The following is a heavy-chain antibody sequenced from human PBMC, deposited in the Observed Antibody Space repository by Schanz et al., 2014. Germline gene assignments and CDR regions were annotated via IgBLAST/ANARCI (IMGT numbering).Heavy chain of an antibody. D-gene: IGHD5-12*01. Sequence: EVLLVDSGGGLVQPGGSLRLSCGASGFTFSAHAMSWVRQAPGKGPEWVSYISGSATTIYYADSVKGRFTISRDNAKNSLYLQMHSLRPEDTAVYYCARWRVGGLNILADDYDIWGQGTEVIVSS. CDR3: ARWRVGGLNILADDYDI. CDR2: ISGSATTI. V-gene: IGHV3-48*04. CDR1: GFTFSAHA. J-gene: IGHJ3*02.